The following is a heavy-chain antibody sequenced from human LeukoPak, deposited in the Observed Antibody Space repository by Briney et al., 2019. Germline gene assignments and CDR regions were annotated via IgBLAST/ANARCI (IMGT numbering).Heavy chain of an antibody. CDR2: ISSGSVYI. CDR3: ATGVGTTTYFDY. J-gene: IGHJ4*02. Sequence: PGGSLRLSCAASGFTFSTYSINWVRQAPGKGLEWVSSISSGSVYIYYADPVKGRFTISRDNAKNSLYLQMNSLRAEDTAVYYCATGVGTTTYFDYWGQGTLVTVSS. V-gene: IGHV3-21*01. CDR1: GFTFSTYS. D-gene: IGHD1-26*01.